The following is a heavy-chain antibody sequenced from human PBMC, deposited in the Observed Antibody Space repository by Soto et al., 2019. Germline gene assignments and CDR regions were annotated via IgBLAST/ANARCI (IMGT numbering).Heavy chain of an antibody. V-gene: IGHV3-30*03. D-gene: IGHD5-18*01. CDR2: ISYDGSNK. CDR3: ARRGYSYGHYYFDY. J-gene: IGHJ4*02. CDR1: GFTFSSYG. Sequence: GGSLRLSCAASGFTFSSYGMHWVRQAPGKGLEWVAVISYDGSNKYYADSVKGRFTISRDNSKNTLYLQMNSLRAEDTAVYYCARRGYSYGHYYFDYWGQGTLVTVSS.